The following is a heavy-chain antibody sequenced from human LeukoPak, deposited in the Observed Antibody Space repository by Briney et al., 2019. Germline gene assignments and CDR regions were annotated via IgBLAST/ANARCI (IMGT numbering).Heavy chain of an antibody. CDR3: ARRGTGHGMDV. D-gene: IGHD1-1*01. Sequence: GGSLRLSCAASGFTFNNYWIHWVRQVPGKGLVWVSRINNDGSSASYVDSVKGRFTISRDNAKNTLFLQMNSLRAEDTAVYYCARRGTGHGMDVWGQGTTVIVSS. V-gene: IGHV3-74*01. CDR2: INNDGSSA. J-gene: IGHJ6*02. CDR1: GFTFNNYW.